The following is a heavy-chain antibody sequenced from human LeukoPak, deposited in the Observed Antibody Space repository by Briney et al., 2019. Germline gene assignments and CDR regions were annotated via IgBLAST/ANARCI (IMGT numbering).Heavy chain of an antibody. CDR3: ANSRAYYDFWSGYSTIDY. CDR2: ITGSGGST. CDR1: GFTFSSYA. V-gene: IGHV3-23*01. J-gene: IGHJ4*02. D-gene: IGHD3-3*01. Sequence: PGGSLRLSCAASGFTFSSYAVSWVRQAPGEGLEWVSAITGSGGSTYYADSVKGRFTISRDNSKNTLYLQMNSLRAEDTAIYYCANSRAYYDFWSGYSTIDYWGQGTLVTVSS.